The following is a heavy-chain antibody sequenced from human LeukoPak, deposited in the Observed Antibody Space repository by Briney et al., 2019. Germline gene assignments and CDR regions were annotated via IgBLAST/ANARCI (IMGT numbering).Heavy chain of an antibody. D-gene: IGHD6-6*01. CDR3: ARRRQLAIDY. CDR2: ISYSGST. Sequence: SETLSLTCTVSGGSISSSGHYWDWIRQPAGKGLEWIGSISYSGSTYYNPSLKSRVTISRDTSENQFSLKLSSVTAAGTAVYYCARRRQLAIDYWGQETLVTVAS. V-gene: IGHV4-39*01. J-gene: IGHJ4*02. CDR1: GGSISSSGHY.